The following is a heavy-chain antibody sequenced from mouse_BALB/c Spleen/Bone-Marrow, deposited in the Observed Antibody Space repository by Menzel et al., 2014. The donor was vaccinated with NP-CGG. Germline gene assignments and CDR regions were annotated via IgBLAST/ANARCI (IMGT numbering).Heavy chain of an antibody. V-gene: IGHV1-80*01. CDR2: IYPGDGDT. D-gene: IGHD1-1*01. J-gene: IGHJ2*01. CDR1: GYAFSSYW. Sequence: VQLQESGAELVRPGSSVKISCKASGYAFSSYWVNWVRQRPGQGLEWIGHIYPGDGDTNYNGKFKDKATLTADKSSSTAYMQLSSLTSEASAVYFCAKSGYGSFDYWGQGTTLTVSS. CDR3: AKSGYGSFDY.